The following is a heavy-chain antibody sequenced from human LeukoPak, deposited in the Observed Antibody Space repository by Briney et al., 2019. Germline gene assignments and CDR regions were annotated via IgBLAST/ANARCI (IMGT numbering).Heavy chain of an antibody. CDR3: ARATFQDYDSSGYGS. D-gene: IGHD3-22*01. Sequence: PSETLSLTCTVSGGSISSYYWSWIRQPPGKGLEWIGYIYYSGSTNYNPSLKSRVTISVDTSKNQFSLKLSSVTAADTAVYYCARATFQDYDSSGYGSWGQGTLVTVSS. CDR1: GGSISSYY. J-gene: IGHJ4*02. CDR2: IYYSGST. V-gene: IGHV4-59*01.